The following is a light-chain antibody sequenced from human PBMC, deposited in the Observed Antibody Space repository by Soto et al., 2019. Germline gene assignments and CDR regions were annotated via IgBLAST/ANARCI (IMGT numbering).Light chain of an antibody. V-gene: IGLV2-23*01. J-gene: IGLJ2*01. CDR3: CSYAGSRTLV. CDR2: ESS. Sequence: QSVLTQPASVSGSPGQSITISCTGTRSDIGTYNLVSWYQQHPGKAPQLMIYESSKRPSGVSSRFSGSRSGNTASLTISGLQSEDEADYFCCSYAGSRTLVFGGGTQLTVL. CDR1: RSDIGTYNL.